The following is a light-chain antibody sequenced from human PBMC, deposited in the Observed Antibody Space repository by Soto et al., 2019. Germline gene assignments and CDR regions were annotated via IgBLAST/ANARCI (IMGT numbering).Light chain of an antibody. J-gene: IGKJ5*01. Sequence: EVVMTQSPATLSVSPVESSPLSCRASESVSRNLAWYQQKPGQAPRLIIYDASNRATGIPARFSGSGSGTDFTLTISSLEPEDFAVYYCQQRSNWPRITFGQGTRLEIK. CDR2: DAS. CDR1: ESVSRN. V-gene: IGKV3-11*01. CDR3: QQRSNWPRIT.